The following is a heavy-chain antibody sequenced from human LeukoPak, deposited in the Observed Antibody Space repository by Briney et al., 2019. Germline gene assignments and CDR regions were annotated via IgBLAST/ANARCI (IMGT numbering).Heavy chain of an antibody. Sequence: SQTLSLTCAISGGSVSSNSAAWNWIRQSPSRGLEWLGRTYYRSNYYNDYAVSVKSRITINADTSKNQFSLQLNSVTPEDTAVYYCARDPTSRAAVVSYAMDVWGQGTTVTVSS. CDR3: ARDPTSRAAVVSYAMDV. CDR1: GGSVSSNSAA. J-gene: IGHJ6*02. D-gene: IGHD6-13*01. V-gene: IGHV6-1*01. CDR2: TYYRSNYYN.